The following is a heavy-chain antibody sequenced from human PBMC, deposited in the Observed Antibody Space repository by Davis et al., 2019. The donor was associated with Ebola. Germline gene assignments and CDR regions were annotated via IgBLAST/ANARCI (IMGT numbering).Heavy chain of an antibody. J-gene: IGHJ4*02. D-gene: IGHD2/OR15-2a*01. CDR1: GFTFSTYA. CDR2: ISGSGINT. V-gene: IGHV3-23*01. Sequence: PGGSLRLSCEASGFTFSTYAMNWVRQIPGKGLDWVSVISGSGINTYYADSVKGRFTVSRDNSKNTLYLQMNSLRAEDTAIYYCAKADRGSQFLGFGYFDYWGQGDLVTVSS. CDR3: AKADRGSQFLGFGYFDY.